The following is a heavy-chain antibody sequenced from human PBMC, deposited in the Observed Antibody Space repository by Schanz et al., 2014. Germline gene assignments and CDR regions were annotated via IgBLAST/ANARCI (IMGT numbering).Heavy chain of an antibody. CDR2: INTDGST. J-gene: IGHJ4*02. Sequence: EVQLVESGGGLVQPGESLRLSCAASGFTFSRYGMHWVRQAPGKGLEWVSIINTDGSTYYADSVRDRFTISRDNAKNSLFLQMNSLRAEDTALYYCARDSGSSSWYPSDYWGQGTLVTVSS. CDR1: GFTFSRYG. D-gene: IGHD6-13*01. CDR3: ARDSGSSSWYPSDY. V-gene: IGHV3-66*01.